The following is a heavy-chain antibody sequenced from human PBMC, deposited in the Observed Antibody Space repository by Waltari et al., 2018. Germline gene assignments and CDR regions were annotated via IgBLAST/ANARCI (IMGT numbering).Heavy chain of an antibody. CDR2: SIPIFGTA. J-gene: IGHJ6*02. CDR1: GGTFSSYA. D-gene: IGHD4-4*01. CDR3: ARDTVPNYYYGMDV. V-gene: IGHV1-69*13. Sequence: QVQLVQSGAEVKKPGSSVKVSCKASGGTFSSYAISWVRQAPGQGLEWMGGSIPIFGTANDAQKCQGRVTITADESTSTAYMELSSLRSEDTAVYYCARDTVPNYYYGMDVWGQGTTVTVSS.